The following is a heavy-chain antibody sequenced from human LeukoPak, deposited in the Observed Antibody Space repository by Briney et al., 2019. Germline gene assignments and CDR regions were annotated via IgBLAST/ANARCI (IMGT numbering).Heavy chain of an antibody. CDR1: GFTVSSNY. CDR2: IYSGGRT. CDR3: ARDDYGDYFFDY. J-gene: IGHJ4*02. D-gene: IGHD4-17*01. Sequence: PGGSLRLSCAASGFTVSSNYMSWVRQAPGKGLEWVLVIYSGGRTYYADSVKGSFTISRDTSKNTLYLQMNSLRAEDTAVYYCARDDYGDYFFDYWGQGTLVTVSS. V-gene: IGHV3-66*01.